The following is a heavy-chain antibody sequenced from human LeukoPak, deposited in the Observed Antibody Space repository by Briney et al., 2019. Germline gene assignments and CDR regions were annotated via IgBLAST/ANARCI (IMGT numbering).Heavy chain of an antibody. CDR2: INPNSGGT. J-gene: IGHJ6*03. D-gene: IGHD6-19*01. Sequence: ASVRVSCKASGYTFTGYYIHWVRQAPGQGLEYMGWINPNSGGTKYAQKFQGRVTMTRDTSISTVYMELSRLGSDDTAVYYCARDLYQWLPSTRPRDYYYYMDVWAERTTVTVSS. CDR1: GYTFTGYY. CDR3: ARDLYQWLPSTRPRDYYYYMDV. V-gene: IGHV1-2*02.